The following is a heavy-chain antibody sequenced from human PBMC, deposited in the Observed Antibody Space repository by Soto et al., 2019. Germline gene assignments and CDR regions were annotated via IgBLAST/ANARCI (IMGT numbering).Heavy chain of an antibody. CDR2: INAGNGNT. Sequence: GASVKVSCKASGYTFSNYYMHWVRQAPGQRLEWMGWINAGNGNTKYSQKFQGRVTITRDTSASTAYMELSSLRSEDTAVYYCARNTPPWYYFDYWGQGTLVTVSS. CDR3: ARNTPPWYYFDY. J-gene: IGHJ4*02. D-gene: IGHD2-15*01. V-gene: IGHV1-3*01. CDR1: GYTFSNYY.